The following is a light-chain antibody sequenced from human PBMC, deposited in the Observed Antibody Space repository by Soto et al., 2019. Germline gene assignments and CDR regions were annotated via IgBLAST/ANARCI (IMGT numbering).Light chain of an antibody. CDR3: SSYTSSSTLGV. Sequence: QSALTQPASVSGSPGQSITISCTGTSSEVGGYNYVSWYQQHPGKSPNLMIYDFINRPLGVSIRFSGSKSGNTASLTIFGLQAEDEADYYCSSYTSSSTLGVFGTGTKVTVL. CDR1: SSEVGGYNY. V-gene: IGLV2-14*01. J-gene: IGLJ1*01. CDR2: DFI.